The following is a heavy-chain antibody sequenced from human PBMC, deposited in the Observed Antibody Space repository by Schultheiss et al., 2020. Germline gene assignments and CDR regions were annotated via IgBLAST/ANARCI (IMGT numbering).Heavy chain of an antibody. CDR1: GGSISSSSYY. V-gene: IGHV4-39*01. CDR2: IYYSGST. J-gene: IGHJ4*02. Sequence: SETLSLTCTVSGGSISSSSYYWGWIRQPPGKGLEWIGSIYYSGSTYYNPSLKSRVTISVDTSKNQFSLKLSSVTAADTAVYYCARHTVSYGGEIDYWGQGTLVNVYS. D-gene: IGHD4-23*01. CDR3: ARHTVSYGGEIDY.